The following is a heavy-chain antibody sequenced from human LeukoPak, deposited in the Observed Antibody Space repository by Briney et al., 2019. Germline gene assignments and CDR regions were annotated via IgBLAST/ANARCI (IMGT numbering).Heavy chain of an antibody. CDR1: GFTFSSYS. D-gene: IGHD3-9*01. Sequence: GGSLRLSCAASGFTFSSYSMNWVRQAPGKGLEWISSISSSGSYIYYADSVKGRFTISRDNAKNSLYLQMNSLRAEDTAVYYCARECGLRYFDWSLLDYGMDVWGQGTTVTVSS. J-gene: IGHJ6*02. CDR3: ARECGLRYFDWSLLDYGMDV. V-gene: IGHV3-21*01. CDR2: ISSSGSYI.